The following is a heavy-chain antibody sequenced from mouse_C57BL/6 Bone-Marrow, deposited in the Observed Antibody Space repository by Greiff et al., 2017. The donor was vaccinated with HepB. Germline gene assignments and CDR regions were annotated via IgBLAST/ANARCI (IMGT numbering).Heavy chain of an antibody. Sequence: QVHVKQSGAELARPGASVKLSCKASGYTFTSYGISWVKQRTGQGLEWIGEIYPRSGNTYYNEKFKGKATLTADKSSSTAYMELRSLTSEDSAVYFCARRTGSSGAYWGQGTLVTVSA. CDR2: IYPRSGNT. CDR3: ARRTGSSGAY. V-gene: IGHV1-81*01. D-gene: IGHD1-1*01. J-gene: IGHJ3*01. CDR1: GYTFTSYG.